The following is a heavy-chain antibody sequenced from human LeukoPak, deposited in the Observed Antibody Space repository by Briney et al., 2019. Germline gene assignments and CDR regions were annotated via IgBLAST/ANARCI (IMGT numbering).Heavy chain of an antibody. D-gene: IGHD5-18*01. CDR2: ISGDGGST. CDR3: AKDFEWIQLGDPYYFDY. V-gene: IGHV3-43*02. J-gene: IGHJ4*02. Sequence: RSGGSLRLSCAASGFTFDDYAMHWVRHAPGKGLEWVSLISGDGGSTYYADSVKGRFTISRDNSKNSLYLQMNSLRTEDTALYYCAKDFEWIQLGDPYYFDYWGQGTLVTVSS. CDR1: GFTFDDYA.